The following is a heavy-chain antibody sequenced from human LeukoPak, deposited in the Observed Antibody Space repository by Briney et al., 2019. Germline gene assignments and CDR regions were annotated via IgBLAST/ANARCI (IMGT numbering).Heavy chain of an antibody. J-gene: IGHJ4*02. CDR3: AKDYRSLLWIGEFDY. V-gene: IGHV3-23*01. CDR2: ISGSGGST. CDR1: GFTFSSYA. D-gene: IGHD3-10*01. Sequence: GGSLRLSCAASGFTFSSYAMSWVRQAPGKGLEWVSAISGSGGSTYYADSVKGRFTISRDNSKNTLYLQMNSLRAEDTAVYYCAKDYRSLLWIGEFDYWGQGTLVTVSS.